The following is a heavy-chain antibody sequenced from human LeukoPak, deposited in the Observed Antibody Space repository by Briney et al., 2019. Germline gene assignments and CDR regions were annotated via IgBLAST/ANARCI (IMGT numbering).Heavy chain of an antibody. D-gene: IGHD6-13*01. CDR3: AKEGGSSWYYFDF. Sequence: GGSLILSCTASGFTFGDYAMSWVRQAPGKGLEWVSAISGSGGSTYYAVSVKGRFTISRDNSKNTLYLQMNSLRAEDTAVYYCAKEGGSSWYYFDFWGQGTLVTVSS. CDR1: GFTFGDYA. CDR2: ISGSGGST. V-gene: IGHV3-23*01. J-gene: IGHJ4*02.